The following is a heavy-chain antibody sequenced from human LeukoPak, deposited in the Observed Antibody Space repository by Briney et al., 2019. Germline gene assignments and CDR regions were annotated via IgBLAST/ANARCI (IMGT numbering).Heavy chain of an antibody. CDR2: ISGSGGST. D-gene: IGHD3-22*01. CDR1: GFTFSSYA. Sequence: PGGSLRLSCAASGFTFSSYAVSWVRQAPGKGLEWVSAISGSGGSTYYADSVKGRFTISRDNSKNTLYLQMNSLRAEDTAVYYCAKVVTYYYDSSGYPDYWGQGTLVTVSS. CDR3: AKVVTYYYDSSGYPDY. V-gene: IGHV3-23*01. J-gene: IGHJ4*02.